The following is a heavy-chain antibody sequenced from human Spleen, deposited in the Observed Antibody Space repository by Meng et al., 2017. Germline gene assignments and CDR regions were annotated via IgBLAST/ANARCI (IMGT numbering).Heavy chain of an antibody. CDR3: ADGRSIVGDDYY. D-gene: IGHD1-26*01. J-gene: IGHJ4*02. CDR2: ISGSGGST. CDR1: GFTFSSYA. V-gene: IGHV3-23*01. Sequence: GESLKISCAASGFTFSSYAMSWVRQAPGKGLEWVSAISGSGGSTYYADSVKGRFTISRDNSKNTLYLKMNSLRAEDTAVYCCADGRSIVGDDYYWGQGTLVTVSS.